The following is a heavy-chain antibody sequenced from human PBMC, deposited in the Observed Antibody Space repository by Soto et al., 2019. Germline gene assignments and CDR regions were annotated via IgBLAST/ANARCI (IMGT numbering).Heavy chain of an antibody. CDR1: GGSFSCYY. V-gene: IGHV4-34*01. CDR3: ARSSVRGWPY. D-gene: IGHD3-10*02. J-gene: IGHJ4*02. CDR2: ITHSGST. Sequence: SETLSVTCAVYGGSFSCYYWTWIRQPPGKGLEWIGEITHSGSTNYNPSLKSRVTISVDTSKNQFSLNLNSVTAADTAVYYCARSSVRGWPYWGQGTLVTVSS.